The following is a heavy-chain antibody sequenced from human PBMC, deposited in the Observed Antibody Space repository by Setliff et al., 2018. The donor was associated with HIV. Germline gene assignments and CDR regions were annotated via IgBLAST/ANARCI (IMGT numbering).Heavy chain of an antibody. CDR3: ARYRYDTSGYVHYYHAMDV. V-gene: IGHV1-69*13. Sequence: SVKVSCKASGGTFSSYATHWVRQAPGQGLEWMGGFIPFFGTTNYAQNFQGRVTITADDSTTTAYMELTSLRSDDTAVYYCARYRYDTSGYVHYYHAMDVWGQGTTVTVS. CDR2: FIPFFGTT. J-gene: IGHJ6*02. CDR1: GGTFSSYA. D-gene: IGHD3-22*01.